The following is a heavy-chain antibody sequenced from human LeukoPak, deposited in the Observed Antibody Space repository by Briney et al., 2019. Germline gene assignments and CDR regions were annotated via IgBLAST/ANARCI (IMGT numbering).Heavy chain of an antibody. J-gene: IGHJ4*02. CDR2: ITSRSSTI. D-gene: IGHD4-11*01. Sequence: GSLRLSCAASGFTFSSYSMNWVRQAPGKGLEWVSYITSRSSTIYYADAVKGRFTISRDNAENSLYLQMNSLRAEDTAVYYCARASTTVSKQSDYWGQGTLVTVSP. CDR1: GFTFSSYS. V-gene: IGHV3-48*01. CDR3: ARASTTVSKQSDY.